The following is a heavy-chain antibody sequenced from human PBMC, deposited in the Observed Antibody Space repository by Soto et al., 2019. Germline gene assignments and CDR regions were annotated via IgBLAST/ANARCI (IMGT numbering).Heavy chain of an antibody. CDR2: ISGSSDNI. CDR1: GFTFSYYV. CDR3: GRDSARIGVVQRVDGDNWLDQ. Sequence: PGWSRRLSCAAAGFTFSYYVMSWIRQAPGKGLEWVSFISGSSDNIKYADSVKGRFTSSRDNAKNSLYLQMNSLRDEDTAVYYCGRDSARIGVVQRVDGDNWLDQWGQGTLVTASS. J-gene: IGHJ5*02. V-gene: IGHV3-11*06. D-gene: IGHD2-2*01.